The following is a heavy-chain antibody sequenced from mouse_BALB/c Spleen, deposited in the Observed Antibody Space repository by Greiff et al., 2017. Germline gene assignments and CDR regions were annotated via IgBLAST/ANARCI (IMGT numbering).Heavy chain of an antibody. Sequence: EVQLQESGPGLVKPSQSLSLTCTVTGYSITSDYAWNWIRQFPGNKLEWMGYISYSGSTSYNPSLKSRISITRDTSKNQFFLQLNSVTTEDTATYYCARWDGYFPFDYWGQGTTLTVSS. CDR3: ARWDGYFPFDY. CDR1: GYSITSDYA. CDR2: ISYSGST. V-gene: IGHV3-2*02. D-gene: IGHD2-3*01. J-gene: IGHJ2*01.